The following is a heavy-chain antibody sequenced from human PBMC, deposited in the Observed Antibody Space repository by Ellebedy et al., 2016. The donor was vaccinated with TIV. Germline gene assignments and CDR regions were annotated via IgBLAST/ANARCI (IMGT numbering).Heavy chain of an antibody. Sequence: SETLSLTCAVYGGSFSGYYWSWIRQPPGKGLEWIGEINHSGSTNYNPSLKSRVTVSVDTSKNQFSLKLSSVTAADTAVYYCARGATFRYYGSTVDYWGQGTLVTVSS. J-gene: IGHJ4*02. CDR1: GGSFSGYY. CDR2: INHSGST. CDR3: ARGATFRYYGSTVDY. D-gene: IGHD3-10*01. V-gene: IGHV4-34*01.